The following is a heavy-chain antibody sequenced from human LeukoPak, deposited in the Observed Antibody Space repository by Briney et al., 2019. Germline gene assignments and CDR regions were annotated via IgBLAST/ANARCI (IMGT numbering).Heavy chain of an antibody. V-gene: IGHV3-21*01. CDR2: ISSSSSYI. Sequence: GGSLRLSCAASGFTFSSYSMNWVRQAPGKGLEWVSSISSSSSYIYYADSVKGRFTISRDNAKNSLYLQMNSLRAEDTAVYYCARNRVYCSSTSCYPDWFDPWGQGTLVTVSS. CDR1: GFTFSSYS. CDR3: ARNRVYCSSTSCYPDWFDP. D-gene: IGHD2-2*01. J-gene: IGHJ5*02.